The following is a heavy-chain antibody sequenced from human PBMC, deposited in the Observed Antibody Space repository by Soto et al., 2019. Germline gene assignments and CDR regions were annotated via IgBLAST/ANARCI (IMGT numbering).Heavy chain of an antibody. CDR2: ISSSSSTI. CDR3: ARDLGPSGLWFDP. D-gene: IGHD1-1*01. J-gene: IGHJ5*02. V-gene: IGHV3-48*04. CDR1: GFTFSSYS. Sequence: GGSLRLSCAASGFTFSSYSMNWVRQAPGKGLEWVSYISSSSSTIYYADSVKGRFTISRDNAKNSLYLQMNSLRAEDTAVYYCARDLGPSGLWFDPWGQGTLVTVSS.